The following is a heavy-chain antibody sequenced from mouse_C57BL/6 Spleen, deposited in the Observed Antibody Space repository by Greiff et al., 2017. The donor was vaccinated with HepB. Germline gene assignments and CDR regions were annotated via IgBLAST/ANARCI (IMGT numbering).Heavy chain of an antibody. CDR3: AREAYYDYADY. CDR1: GYAFTNYL. CDR2: INPGSGGT. D-gene: IGHD2-4*01. J-gene: IGHJ2*01. V-gene: IGHV1-54*01. Sequence: QVQLQQSGAELVRPGTSVKVSCKASGYAFTNYLIEWVKQRPGQGLEWIGVINPGSGGTNYNEKFKGKATLTADKSSSTAYMQLSSLTSEDSAVYCCAREAYYDYADYWGQGTTLTVSS.